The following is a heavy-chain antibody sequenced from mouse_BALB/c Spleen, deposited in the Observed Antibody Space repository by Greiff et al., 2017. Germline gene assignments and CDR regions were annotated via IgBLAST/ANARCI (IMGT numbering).Heavy chain of an antibody. CDR2: INPYYGST. D-gene: IGHD2-4*01. V-gene: IGHV1-39*01. CDR1: GYSFTDYI. J-gene: IGHJ4*01. CDR3: ARSGDYDGLPYAMDY. Sequence: VQLQQTGPELVKPGASVKISCKASGYSFTDYIMLWVKQSHGKSLEWIGNINPYYGSTSYNLKFKGKATLTVDKSSSTAYMQLNSLTSEDSAVYYCARSGDYDGLPYAMDYWGQGTSVTVSS.